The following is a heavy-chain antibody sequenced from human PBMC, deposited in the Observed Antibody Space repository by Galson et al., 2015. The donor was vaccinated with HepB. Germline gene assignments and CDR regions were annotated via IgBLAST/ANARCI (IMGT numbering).Heavy chain of an antibody. V-gene: IGHV7-4-1*02. J-gene: IGHJ6*02. CDR1: GYTFTRYA. CDR3: ARDGSGSHRYGMDV. CDR2: INTNTGSP. Sequence: SVKVSCKASGYTFTRYAMNWARQAPGQGLECMGWINTNTGSPTYAQGFTGRFVFSLDTSVSTAYLQISSLKAEDTAVYYCARDGSGSHRYGMDVWGQGTTVTVSS. D-gene: IGHD1-26*01.